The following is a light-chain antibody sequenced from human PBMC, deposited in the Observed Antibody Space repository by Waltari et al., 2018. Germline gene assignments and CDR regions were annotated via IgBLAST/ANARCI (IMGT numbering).Light chain of an antibody. CDR3: QQLSIYPLT. J-gene: IGKJ4*01. CDR2: AAS. Sequence: DIQLTQSPSFLSASVGDRVTLTCRASQGISSNLAWYQQKPGKAPKLLIYAASTLQIGVTSRFSGSGSGTEFTLTISSLNHEDVATYYCQQLSIYPLTFGGGTKVEIK. V-gene: IGKV1-9*01. CDR1: QGISSN.